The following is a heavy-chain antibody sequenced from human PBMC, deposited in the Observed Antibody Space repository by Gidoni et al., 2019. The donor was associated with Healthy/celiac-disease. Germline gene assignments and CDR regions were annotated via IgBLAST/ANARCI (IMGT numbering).Heavy chain of an antibody. CDR3: AKGYIVVVTAAPPGD. Sequence: EVQLVESGGGLVQPGRSLILSCAASGFPFDDYAMHWVRQAPGKGLGWVSGISWNSGSIGYADSVKGRFTISRDNAKNSLYLQMNSLRAEDTALYYCAKGYIVVVTAAPPGDWGQGTLVTVSS. CDR1: GFPFDDYA. V-gene: IGHV3-9*01. J-gene: IGHJ4*02. D-gene: IGHD2-21*02. CDR2: ISWNSGSI.